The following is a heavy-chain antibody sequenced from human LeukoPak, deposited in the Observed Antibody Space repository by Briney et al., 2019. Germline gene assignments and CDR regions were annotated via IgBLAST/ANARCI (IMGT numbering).Heavy chain of an antibody. V-gene: IGHV4-34*01. Sequence: SETLSFNYAVYGGSFSGYYWSWIRQPPGKGLEWIGEINHSGSTNYNPSLKSRVTISVDTSKNQFSLKLSSVTAADTAVYYCAIGPVWGSYRLDYWGQGTLVTVSS. CDR3: AIGPVWGSYRLDY. CDR2: INHSGST. J-gene: IGHJ4*02. CDR1: GGSFSGYY. D-gene: IGHD3-16*02.